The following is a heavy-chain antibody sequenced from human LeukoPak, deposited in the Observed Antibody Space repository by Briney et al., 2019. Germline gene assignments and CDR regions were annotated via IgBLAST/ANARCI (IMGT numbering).Heavy chain of an antibody. D-gene: IGHD2-15*01. Sequence: GGSLRLSCAASVFTFSSSGMHWVRQAPGKGLEWVAVILYNGSNKYYADSVKGRFTISRDNSKNTLYLQMNSLRVEDTAVYYCARAGGYCSGGSCYRGYSWFDPWGQGTLVTVSS. CDR1: VFTFSSSG. J-gene: IGHJ5*02. CDR3: ARAGGYCSGGSCYRGYSWFDP. CDR2: ILYNGSNK. V-gene: IGHV3-33*01.